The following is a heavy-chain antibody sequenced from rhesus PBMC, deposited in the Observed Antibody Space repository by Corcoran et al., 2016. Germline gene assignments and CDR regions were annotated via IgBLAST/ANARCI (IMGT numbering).Heavy chain of an antibody. D-gene: IGHD5-24*01. Sequence: QVQLQESGPGLVKPSETLSLTCAVSGGSFSTYWWSWIRQPPGKGLEWIGEISGNSGSTNYNPPLQSRVTISRDASKNQFSLNLSSVTAADTAVYYCARYSGYTHFDYWGQGVLVTVSS. CDR1: GGSFSTYW. CDR2: ISGNSGST. V-gene: IGHV4-80*01. J-gene: IGHJ4*01. CDR3: ARYSGYTHFDY.